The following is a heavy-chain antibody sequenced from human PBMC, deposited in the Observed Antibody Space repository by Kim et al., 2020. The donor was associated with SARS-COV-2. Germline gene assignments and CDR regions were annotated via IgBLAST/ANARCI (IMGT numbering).Heavy chain of an antibody. V-gene: IGHV4-34*01. Sequence: SETLSLTCAVYGGSFSGYYWSWIRQPPGKGLEWIGEINHSGSTNYNPSLKSRVTISVDTSKNQFSLKLSSVTAADTAVYYCAREALSIAAAGTPLDFWGQGTLVTVSS. CDR3: AREALSIAAAGTPLDF. J-gene: IGHJ4*02. CDR2: INHSGST. CDR1: GGSFSGYY. D-gene: IGHD6-13*01.